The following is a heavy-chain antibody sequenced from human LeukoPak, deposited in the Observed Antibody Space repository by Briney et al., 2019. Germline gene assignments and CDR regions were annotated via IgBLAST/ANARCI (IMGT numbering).Heavy chain of an antibody. CDR2: IYYSGST. Sequence: SQTLSLTCTVSGGSISSGGYYWSWIRQHPGKGLEWIGYIYYSGSTYYNPSLKSRVTISVDTSKNQFSLKLSSVTAADTAVYYCARDHEQQLVLRGGYFDYWGQGTLVTVSS. CDR3: ARDHEQQLVLRGGYFDY. J-gene: IGHJ4*02. D-gene: IGHD6-13*01. V-gene: IGHV4-31*03. CDR1: GGSISSGGYY.